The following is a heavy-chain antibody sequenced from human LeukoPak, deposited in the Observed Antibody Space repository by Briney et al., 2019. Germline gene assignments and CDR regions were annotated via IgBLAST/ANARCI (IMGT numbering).Heavy chain of an antibody. D-gene: IGHD6-13*01. V-gene: IGHV3-23*01. CDR3: AKYSSSWYTSRDAFDI. CDR1: GFTFSSYA. J-gene: IGHJ3*02. CDR2: ISGSGGST. Sequence: PGGSLRLSCAASGFTFSSYAMSWVRQAPGKGLEWVSAISGSGGSTYYADSVKGRFTISRDNSKNTLYLQMNSLRAEGTAVYYCAKYSSSWYTSRDAFDIWGQGTMVTVSS.